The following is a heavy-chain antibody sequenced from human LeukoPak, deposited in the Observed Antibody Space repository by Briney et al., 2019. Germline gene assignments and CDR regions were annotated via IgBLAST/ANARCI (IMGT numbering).Heavy chain of an antibody. Sequence: GASVKVSRKASGYTFTSYDINWVRQATGQGLEWMGWMNPNSGNTGYAQKFQGRVTMTRNTSISTAYMELSSLRSEDTAVYYCARIYDSSGYYFTYWGQGTLVTVSS. V-gene: IGHV1-8*01. J-gene: IGHJ4*02. CDR2: MNPNSGNT. CDR3: ARIYDSSGYYFTY. CDR1: GYTFTSYD. D-gene: IGHD3-22*01.